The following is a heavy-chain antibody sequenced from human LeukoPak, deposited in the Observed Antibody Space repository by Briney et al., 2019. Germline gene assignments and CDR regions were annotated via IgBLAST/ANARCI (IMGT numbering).Heavy chain of an antibody. CDR3: AREGYCSSTSCPFQH. D-gene: IGHD2-2*01. Sequence: SVKVSCKASGGTFSSYAISWVRQAPGQGLEWMGRIIPILGIANYAQKFQGRVTITADKSTSTAYMELSSLRPEDTAVYYCAREGYCSSTSCPFQHWGQGTLVTVSS. CDR1: GGTFSSYA. V-gene: IGHV1-69*04. J-gene: IGHJ1*01. CDR2: IIPILGIA.